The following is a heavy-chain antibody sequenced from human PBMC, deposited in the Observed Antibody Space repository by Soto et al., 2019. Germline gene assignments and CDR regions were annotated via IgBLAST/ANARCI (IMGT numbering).Heavy chain of an antibody. J-gene: IGHJ4*02. CDR2: IVVGSGNT. D-gene: IGHD1-26*01. Sequence: SVKVSCKSSGFTFTSSAVQWVRHARGQRLEWIGWIVVGSGNTNYAQKFQERVTITRDMSTSTAYMELSSLRSEDTAVYYCAAALLWWELLSFDYWGQGTLVTVSS. V-gene: IGHV1-58*01. CDR1: GFTFTSSA. CDR3: AAALLWWELLSFDY.